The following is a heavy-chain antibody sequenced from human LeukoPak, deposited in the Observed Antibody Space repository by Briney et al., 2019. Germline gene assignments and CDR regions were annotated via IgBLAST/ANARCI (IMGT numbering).Heavy chain of an antibody. V-gene: IGHV1-2*06. D-gene: IGHD6-6*01. Sequence: GASVKVSCKASGYTFTGYYMHWVRQAPGQGLEWMGRINPNSGGTNYAQKFQGRVTMTRDMSISTAYMELSRLRSDDTAVYYCASVAGSSSPRPIDYWGQGTLVTVSS. CDR2: INPNSGGT. CDR3: ASVAGSSSPRPIDY. CDR1: GYTFTGYY. J-gene: IGHJ4*02.